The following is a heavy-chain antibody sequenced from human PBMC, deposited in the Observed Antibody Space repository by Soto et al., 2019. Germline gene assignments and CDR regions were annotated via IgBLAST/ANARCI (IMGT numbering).Heavy chain of an antibody. J-gene: IGHJ5*02. Sequence: QVQLVQSGAEVKKPGASVRVSCKASGYSFTTYGVTWVRQAPGQGLEWMGWISTYNGDTRVAQQHQGRVTLTTDTSTNAAHMELRSLRSDDTAIYYCARTEGRFGELFWFDPWGQGTLVSVSS. CDR2: ISTYNGDT. V-gene: IGHV1-18*01. CDR3: ARTEGRFGELFWFDP. CDR1: GYSFTTYG. D-gene: IGHD3-10*01.